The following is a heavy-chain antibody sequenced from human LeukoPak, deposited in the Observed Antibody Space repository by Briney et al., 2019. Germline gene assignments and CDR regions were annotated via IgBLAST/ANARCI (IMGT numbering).Heavy chain of an antibody. Sequence: GGSLRLSCVTSGFSLSSEWMSWGRQAPGKGPEWVATIKQDGSEKYYVDSVKGWLTISRDNARNSLYLQMNSLSDEDTAVYHCARVGSFSGGFWGQGTLVTVSS. J-gene: IGHJ4*02. CDR3: ARVGSFSGGF. D-gene: IGHD6-19*01. CDR1: GFSLSSEW. CDR2: IKQDGSEK. V-gene: IGHV3-7*01.